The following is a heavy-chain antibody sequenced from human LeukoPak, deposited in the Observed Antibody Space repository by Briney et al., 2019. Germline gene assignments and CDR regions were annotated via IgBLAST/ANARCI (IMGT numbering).Heavy chain of an antibody. CDR2: VSGVGYST. Sequence: PGRSLRLSCAASGFTFSSYGMHWVRQAPGKGLEGVAAVSGVGYSTYYADSVKGRFTISRDNSKNTLYLQMNSLRAEDTALYYCAKAYGSGRSFFDYWGQGTLVTVSS. CDR1: GFTFSSYG. CDR3: AKAYGSGRSFFDY. D-gene: IGHD3-10*01. J-gene: IGHJ4*02. V-gene: IGHV3-23*01.